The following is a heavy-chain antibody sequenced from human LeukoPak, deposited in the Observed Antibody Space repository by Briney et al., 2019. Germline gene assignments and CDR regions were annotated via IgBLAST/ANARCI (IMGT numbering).Heavy chain of an antibody. V-gene: IGHV3-23*01. Sequence: GGSLRLSCAASGFSFGSYGIHWVRQAPGKGLEWVSAISSGGSSTYYPDSVKGRFTISRDNSKNTLYLQMNSLRAEDTAVYYCAKDKHYCSSTSCYLYYFDYWGQGTLVTVSS. CDR1: GFSFGSYG. CDR3: AKDKHYCSSTSCYLYYFDY. CDR2: ISSGGSST. D-gene: IGHD2-2*01. J-gene: IGHJ4*02.